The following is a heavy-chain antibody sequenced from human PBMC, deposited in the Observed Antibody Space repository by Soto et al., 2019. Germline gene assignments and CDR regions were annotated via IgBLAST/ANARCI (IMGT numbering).Heavy chain of an antibody. V-gene: IGHV3-21*01. CDR1: GFTFSSYS. D-gene: IGHD3-10*01. J-gene: IGHJ6*02. CDR2: ISSSSSYI. Sequence: GGSLRLSCAASGFTFSSYSMNWVRQAPGKGLEWVSSISSSSSYIYYADSVKGRFTISRDNAKNSLYLQMNSLRAEDTAVYYCARERITMVRGTSGGNGMDVWGQGTTVTVSS. CDR3: ARERITMVRGTSGGNGMDV.